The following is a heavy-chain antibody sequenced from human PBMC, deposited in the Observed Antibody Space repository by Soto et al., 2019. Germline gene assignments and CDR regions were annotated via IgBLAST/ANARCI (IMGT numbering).Heavy chain of an antibody. CDR2: INHSGST. CDR1: GGSFSGYY. D-gene: IGHD3-16*02. V-gene: IGHV4-34*01. Sequence: KPSETLSLTCAVYGGSFSGYYWSWIRQPPGKGLEWIGEINHSGSTNYNPSLKSRVTISVDTSKNQFSLKLSSVTAADTAVYYCASTSVIAYWGQGTLVTVSS. J-gene: IGHJ4*02. CDR3: ASTSVIAY.